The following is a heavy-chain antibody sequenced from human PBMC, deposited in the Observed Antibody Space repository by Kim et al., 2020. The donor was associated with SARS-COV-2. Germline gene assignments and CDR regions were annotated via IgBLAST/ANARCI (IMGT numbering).Heavy chain of an antibody. J-gene: IGHJ1*01. Sequence: GGSLRLSCAASGFTFSSSALSWVRQAPGKGLEWVSTISVSGGTTYFADFVKGRFTISRDNSKNTLYLQMNSLRADDTAVFYCAKVEAAAGTFHHWGQGTLVNVSS. V-gene: IGHV3-23*01. CDR2: ISVSGGTT. CDR1: GFTFSSSA. CDR3: AKVEAAAGTFHH. D-gene: IGHD6-13*01.